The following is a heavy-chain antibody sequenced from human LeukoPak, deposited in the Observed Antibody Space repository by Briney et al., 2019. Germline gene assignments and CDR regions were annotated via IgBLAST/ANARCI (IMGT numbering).Heavy chain of an antibody. D-gene: IGHD3-3*01. CDR3: AKDLSSEGYYFDY. CDR2: ISGSGGST. Sequence: GGSLRLSCAASGFTFSSYAMSWVRQAPGKGLEWVSAISGSGGSTYYADSVKGRFTISRDNSKNTLYLQMNSLRTEDTAVYYCAKDLSSEGYYFDYWGQGTLVAVSS. V-gene: IGHV3-23*01. CDR1: GFTFSSYA. J-gene: IGHJ4*02.